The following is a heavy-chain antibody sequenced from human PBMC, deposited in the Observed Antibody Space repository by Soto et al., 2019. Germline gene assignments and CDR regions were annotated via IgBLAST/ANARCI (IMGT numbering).Heavy chain of an antibody. V-gene: IGHV2-5*02. Sequence: SGPTLVNPTQTLTLTCTISGFSLITSGVGVGWIRQPPGKALEWLALIYWDDDKRYSPSLRSRLTITKDTSKNQVVLTMTNMDPVDTATYYCIQSRCGGDCLQSYASYYYYGMDVWGQGTTVTVSS. CDR3: IQSRCGGDCLQSYASYYYYGMDV. D-gene: IGHD2-21*02. J-gene: IGHJ6*02. CDR1: GFSLITSGVG. CDR2: IYWDDDK.